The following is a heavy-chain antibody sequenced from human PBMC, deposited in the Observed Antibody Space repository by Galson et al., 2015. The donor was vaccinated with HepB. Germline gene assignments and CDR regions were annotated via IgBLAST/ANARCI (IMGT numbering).Heavy chain of an antibody. CDR1: GFSIRSGNY. CDR2: IYHSGST. CDR3: ASIVAATVGTPFDF. D-gene: IGHD2-15*01. V-gene: IGHV4-38-2*02. Sequence: LTCTVSGFSIRSGNYWNWIRRPPGKGLEWIGSIYHSGSTYYKPSLKSRVTISVDTSKNQFSLKLTSVTATDTAVYYCASIVAATVGTPFDFWGQGTLVTVSS. J-gene: IGHJ4*02.